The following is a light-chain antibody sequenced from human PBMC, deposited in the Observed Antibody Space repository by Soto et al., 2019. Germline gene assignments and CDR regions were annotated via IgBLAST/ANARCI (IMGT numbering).Light chain of an antibody. CDR1: QGIGRY. J-gene: IGKJ5*01. CDR2: SAS. Sequence: IQLTQSPSSLSASVGDRVTITCRASQGIGRYLAWSQQKPGKAPKLLIYSASTLQSGVPSGVTGSGSGTDFTLTISSLQHKDFATYYCQQLNSYPITFGQGTRLEIK. V-gene: IGKV1-9*01. CDR3: QQLNSYPIT.